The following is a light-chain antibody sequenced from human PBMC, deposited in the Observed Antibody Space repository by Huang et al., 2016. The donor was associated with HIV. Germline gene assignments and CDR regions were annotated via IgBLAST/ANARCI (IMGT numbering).Light chain of an antibody. CDR1: QSVSSY. V-gene: IGKV3-11*01. CDR3: QQRSDWPLT. J-gene: IGKJ3*01. Sequence: EIVLTQSPDTLSLSPGERATLSCRARQSVSSYLAWYQQKPDQAPRLLIYDASNRATGIPDRFSGRGSGTDVTLTISSLEPEDFAVYYCQQRSDWPLTFGPGTKVDIK. CDR2: DAS.